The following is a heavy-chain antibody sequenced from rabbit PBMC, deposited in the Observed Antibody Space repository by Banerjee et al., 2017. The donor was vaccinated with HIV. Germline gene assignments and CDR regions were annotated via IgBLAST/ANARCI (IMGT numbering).Heavy chain of an antibody. Sequence: QSLEESGGDLVKPGASLTLTCTASGFSFSSSYWICWVRQAPGKGLELIACIYAGSSGSTYYASWAKGRFTISKTSSTTVTLEMTSLTAADTATYFCARADYTGNGYAPYGMDLWGQGTLVTVS. J-gene: IGHJ6*01. D-gene: IGHD6-1*01. V-gene: IGHV1S40*01. CDR2: IYAGSSGST. CDR3: ARADYTGNGYAPYGMDL. CDR1: GFSFSSSYW.